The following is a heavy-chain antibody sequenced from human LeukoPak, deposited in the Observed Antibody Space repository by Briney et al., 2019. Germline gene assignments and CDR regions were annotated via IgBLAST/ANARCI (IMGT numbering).Heavy chain of an antibody. CDR1: GLTFSSYW. D-gene: IGHD1-26*01. J-gene: IGHJ4*02. Sequence: PGGSLRLSCAASGLTFSSYWMHWVRQAPGKGLVWVSRINSDGSSTSYADSVKGRFTISRDNAKNTLYLQMDSLRAEDTAVYYCARDPWEARNFDYWGQGTLVTVSS. V-gene: IGHV3-74*01. CDR2: INSDGSST. CDR3: ARDPWEARNFDY.